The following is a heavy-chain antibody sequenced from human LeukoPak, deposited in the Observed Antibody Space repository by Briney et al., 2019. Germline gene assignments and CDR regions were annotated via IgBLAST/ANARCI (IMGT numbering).Heavy chain of an antibody. D-gene: IGHD3-3*01. CDR3: ARGFWSGPRSFYYYYGMDV. CDR1: GGSISSYY. CDR2: IYYSGST. V-gene: IGHV4-59*01. Sequence: SATLSLTCTVSGGSISSYYWSWIRQPPGKGLEWIGYIYYSGSTNYNPSLKSRVTISVDTSKNQFSLKLSSVTAADTAVYYCARGFWSGPRSFYYYYGMDVWGQGTTVTVSS. J-gene: IGHJ6*02.